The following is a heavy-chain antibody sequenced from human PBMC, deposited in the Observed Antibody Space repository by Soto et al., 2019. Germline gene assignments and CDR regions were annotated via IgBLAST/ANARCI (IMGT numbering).Heavy chain of an antibody. V-gene: IGHV3-30*18. CDR1: GFTFSSYG. D-gene: IGHD4-17*01. Sequence: QVQLVESGGGVVQPGRSLRLSCAASGFTFSSYGMHWVRRDPAKGRGWGEVISYDGSNNSNADSVKGRFTISRDNSKNTLYLQMNSLRAEDTAVYYCAKNLVGLKRTTVTNLVDYWGQGTLVTVSS. CDR2: ISYDGSNN. CDR3: AKNLVGLKRTTVTNLVDY. J-gene: IGHJ4*02.